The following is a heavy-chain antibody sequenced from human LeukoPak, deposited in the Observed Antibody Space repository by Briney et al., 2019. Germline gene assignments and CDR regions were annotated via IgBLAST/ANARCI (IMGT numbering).Heavy chain of an antibody. V-gene: IGHV1-18*01. Sequence: ASVKVSCKASGYTFTSYGISWVRQAPGQGLEWMGWISAYNGNTNYAQKLQGRVTMTTDTSTSTAYMELRSQRSDDTAVYYCASPTETTVDAFDIWGQGTMVTVSS. CDR1: GYTFTSYG. J-gene: IGHJ3*02. CDR3: ASPTETTVDAFDI. CDR2: ISAYNGNT. D-gene: IGHD4-17*01.